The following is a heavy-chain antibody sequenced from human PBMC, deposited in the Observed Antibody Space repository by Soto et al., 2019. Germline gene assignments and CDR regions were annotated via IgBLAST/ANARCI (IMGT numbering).Heavy chain of an antibody. CDR2: IYYSGST. CDR3: ARSYSSSLNWFDP. V-gene: IGHV4-31*03. CDR1: GGSISSGGYY. D-gene: IGHD6-13*01. J-gene: IGHJ5*02. Sequence: SETLSLTCNVSGGSISSGGYYWSCIRKHPGKGLEWIGYIYYSGSTYYNPSLKIRVTISVDTSKNQFSLKLSSVTAADTAVYYCARSYSSSLNWFDPCGQGTLVPVSS.